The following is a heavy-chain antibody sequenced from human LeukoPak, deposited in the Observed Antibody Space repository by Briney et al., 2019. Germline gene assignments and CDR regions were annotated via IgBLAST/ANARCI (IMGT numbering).Heavy chain of an antibody. Sequence: ASVKVSCKVSGASLSETSIHWVRQAPGQWLEWMGGFDPEDGKSIFAQRFQGRFSMTEDTSTDTAYMELRGLRPEDTAVYYCATADKWEPLDYWGQGTLVTVSS. CDR1: GASLSETS. V-gene: IGHV1-24*01. CDR3: ATADKWEPLDY. J-gene: IGHJ4*02. CDR2: FDPEDGKS. D-gene: IGHD1-26*01.